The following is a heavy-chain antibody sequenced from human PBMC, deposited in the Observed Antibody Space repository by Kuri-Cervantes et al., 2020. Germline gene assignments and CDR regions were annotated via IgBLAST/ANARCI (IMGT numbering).Heavy chain of an antibody. CDR2: IYYSGST. V-gene: IGHV4-39*07. CDR3: ARYCFRGYFQH. CDR1: GGSISSSSYY. J-gene: IGHJ1*01. D-gene: IGHD2-15*01. Sequence: GSLRLSCTVSGGSISSSSYYWGWIRQPPGKGLERIGSIYYSGSTYYNPSLKSRVTISVDTSKNQFSLKLSSVTAADTAVYYCARYCFRGYFQHWGQGTLVTVPS.